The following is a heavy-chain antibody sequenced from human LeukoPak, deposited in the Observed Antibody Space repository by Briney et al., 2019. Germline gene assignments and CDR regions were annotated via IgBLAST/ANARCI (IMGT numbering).Heavy chain of an antibody. CDR3: AREGREGYNYPALDF. V-gene: IGHV3-7*05. D-gene: IGHD5-24*01. CDR1: GFTFSDYY. J-gene: IGHJ4*02. Sequence: GRSLRLSCAASGFTFSDYYMSWIRQAPGKGLEWVANMKHDGIEKYHVDSVKGRFTISRDNTMNSLYLHMSSLRVEDTAVYYCAREGREGYNYPALDFWGQGILVTVSS. CDR2: MKHDGIEK.